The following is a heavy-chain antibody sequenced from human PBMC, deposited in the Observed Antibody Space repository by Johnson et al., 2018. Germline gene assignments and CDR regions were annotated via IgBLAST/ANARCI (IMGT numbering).Heavy chain of an antibody. CDR3: ARGNMKVGNY. J-gene: IGHJ4*02. Sequence: QVQLVESGAEVKKPGASVKVSCKASGYTFTTYTMHWVRQAPGQRLEWMGWINAGNGHTKYSQKFQGRVTITMDTSATTAHMELSSLRSEDTAVYFCARGNMKVGNYWGQGTLVTVSS. D-gene: IGHD3-22*01. CDR2: INAGNGHT. CDR1: GYTFTTYT. V-gene: IGHV1-3*01.